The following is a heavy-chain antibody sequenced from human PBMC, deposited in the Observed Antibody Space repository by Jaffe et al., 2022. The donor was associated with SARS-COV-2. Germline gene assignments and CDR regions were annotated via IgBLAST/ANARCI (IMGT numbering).Heavy chain of an antibody. J-gene: IGHJ5*02. CDR1: GGSISSSSYY. D-gene: IGHD6-19*01. CDR2: IYYSGST. V-gene: IGHV4-39*01. CDR3: ARLCASSAGAVAGTGWFDP. Sequence: QLQLQESGPGLVKPSETLSLTCTVSGGSISSSSYYWGWIRQPPGKGLEWIGSIYYSGSTYYNPSLKSRVTISVDTSKNQFSLKLSSVTAADTAVYYCARLCASSAGAVAGTGWFDPWGQGTLVTVSS.